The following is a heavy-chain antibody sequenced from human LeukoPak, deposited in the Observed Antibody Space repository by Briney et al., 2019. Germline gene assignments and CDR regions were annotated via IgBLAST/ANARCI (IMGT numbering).Heavy chain of an antibody. D-gene: IGHD1-26*01. J-gene: IGHJ3*02. V-gene: IGHV3-7*01. CDR3: VRDLREHGVFDI. Sequence: GGSLRLSCAVSGFTFSSDWMIWVRQAPGKGLEWVANINPDGSEKNYVDSVRGRFTISRDNAKNSLDLQMNSLRVEDTAVYYCVRDLREHGVFDIWGQGTMVTVSS. CDR1: GFTFSSDW. CDR2: INPDGSEK.